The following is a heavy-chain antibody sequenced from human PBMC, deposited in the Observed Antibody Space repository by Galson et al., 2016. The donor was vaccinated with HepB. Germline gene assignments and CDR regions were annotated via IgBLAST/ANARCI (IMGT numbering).Heavy chain of an antibody. D-gene: IGHD5-12*01. CDR3: AKEVAPHTNNYYYGLDV. Sequence: SLRLSCAASGFTVNYYAIHWVRQTPGKGLEWVSVISYDGSHKYYADSVKGRFTISRDNSKSTVNLEINNLRSEDTAVYYCAKEVAPHTNNYYYGLDVWGQGTTVTVSS. J-gene: IGHJ6*02. CDR1: GFTVNYYA. V-gene: IGHV3-30*18. CDR2: ISYDGSHK.